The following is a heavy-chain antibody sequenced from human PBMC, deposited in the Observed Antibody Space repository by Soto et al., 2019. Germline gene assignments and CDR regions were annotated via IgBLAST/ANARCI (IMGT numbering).Heavy chain of an antibody. Sequence: GGSLRLACASSGFTFSSCSMNGVGQAPGKGLEWVSFISVSGDTKYYADSVKGRFTISRDNAKNSLYLQMSSLRDEDTAVYYCAKYCSSDVCFDYWGQGTLVTVSS. CDR3: AKYCSSDVCFDY. D-gene: IGHD2-8*01. CDR2: ISVSGDTK. V-gene: IGHV3-48*02. CDR1: GFTFSSCS. J-gene: IGHJ4*02.